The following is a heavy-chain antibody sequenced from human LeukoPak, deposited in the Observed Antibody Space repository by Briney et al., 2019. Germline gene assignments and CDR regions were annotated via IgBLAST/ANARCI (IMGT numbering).Heavy chain of an antibody. CDR3: ARGDFLYIVVVPAALRADAFDI. J-gene: IGHJ3*02. Sequence: PSETLSLTCTVSGGSITSFYWSWVRQPPGKGLEWISYIYYTGSTNYNPSLKSRVTMSVDTSKNQFSLKLSSVTAADTAVYYCARGDFLYIVVVPAALRADAFDIWGQGTMVTVSS. CDR2: IYYTGST. CDR1: GGSITSFY. D-gene: IGHD2-2*01. V-gene: IGHV4-59*12.